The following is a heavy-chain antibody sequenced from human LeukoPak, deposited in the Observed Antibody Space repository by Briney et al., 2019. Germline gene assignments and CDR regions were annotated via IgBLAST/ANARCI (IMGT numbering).Heavy chain of an antibody. V-gene: IGHV3-33*01. D-gene: IGHD6-13*01. CDR1: GFTFSSYG. CDR3: VRDRGLSSSYGMDV. CDR2: IWYDGSNK. J-gene: IGHJ6*02. Sequence: GSLRLSCAASGFTFSSYGIHWVRQAPGKGLEWVAVIWYDGSNKYYADSVKGRFTISRDNSKNTLYLQMNSLRADDTAVYYCVRDRGLSSSYGMDVWGQGTTVIVFS.